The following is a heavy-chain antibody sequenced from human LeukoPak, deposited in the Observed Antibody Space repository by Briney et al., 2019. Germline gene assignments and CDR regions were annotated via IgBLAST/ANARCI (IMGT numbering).Heavy chain of an antibody. V-gene: IGHV3-66*01. J-gene: IGHJ4*02. CDR2: IYSGGST. Sequence: GGSLRLSCAASGFTFTGYAMSWVRQAPGKGLEWVSVIYSGGSTYYADSVKGRFTISRDNSKNTLYLQMNSLRAEDTAVYYCARGGPAAGRFDYWGQGTLVTVSS. CDR3: ARGGPAAGRFDY. D-gene: IGHD6-13*01. CDR1: GFTFTGYA.